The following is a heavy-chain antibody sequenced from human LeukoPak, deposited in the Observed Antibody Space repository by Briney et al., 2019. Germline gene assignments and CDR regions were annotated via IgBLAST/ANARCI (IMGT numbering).Heavy chain of an antibody. D-gene: IGHD2/OR15-2a*01. CDR2: IYYSGST. CDR1: GGSISSYY. J-gene: IGHJ4*02. V-gene: IGHV4-59*01. CDR3: ARHPLYGPFDY. Sequence: TSETLSLTCTVSGGSISSYYWSWIRQPPGKGLEWIGYIYYSGSTNYNPTLKSRVTISVDTSKNQFSLKLSSVTAADTAVYYCARHPLYGPFDYWGQGTLVTVSS.